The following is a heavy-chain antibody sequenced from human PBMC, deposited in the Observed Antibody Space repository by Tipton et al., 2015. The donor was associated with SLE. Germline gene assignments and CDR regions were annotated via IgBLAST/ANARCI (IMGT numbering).Heavy chain of an antibody. J-gene: IGHJ4*02. Sequence: TLSLTCTVSGGSLSSYYWSWVRQPPGKGLEWIGSIYYSGSTNYNPSLKSRVTISVDTSKNQFSLKLSSVTAADTAVYYCARDSSSWGFDYWGQGTLVTVSS. CDR2: IYYSGST. D-gene: IGHD6-6*01. CDR3: ARDSSSWGFDY. CDR1: GGSLSSYY. V-gene: IGHV4-59*01.